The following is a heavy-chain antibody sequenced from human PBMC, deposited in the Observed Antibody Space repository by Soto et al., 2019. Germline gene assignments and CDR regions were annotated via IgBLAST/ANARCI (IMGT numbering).Heavy chain of an antibody. V-gene: IGHV4-34*12. CDR3: AREKYRGPTLHSYYGLDV. CDR1: GGSFSGYY. J-gene: IGHJ6*02. CDR2: IIHSGVT. Sequence: PSETLSLTCAIYGGSFSGYYLSWIRQPPEKGLEWIVQIIHSGVTIYNPSLKTRVSISLDTSNNQFSLRLRSVTAADTAVYFCAREKYRGPTLHSYYGLDVWGQGTTVTVSS. D-gene: IGHD3-10*01.